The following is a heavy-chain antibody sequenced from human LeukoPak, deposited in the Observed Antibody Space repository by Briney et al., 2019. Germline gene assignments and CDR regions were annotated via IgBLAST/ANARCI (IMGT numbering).Heavy chain of an antibody. CDR1: GFTFSNNG. CDR3: AKSHLTLTVVITDPGLDI. V-gene: IGHV3-23*01. J-gene: IGHJ3*02. D-gene: IGHD3-22*01. CDR2: VTGSGSNT. Sequence: GGSLRLSCAASGFTFSNNGMSWVRQAPGKGLEWVSAVTGSGSNTYYADSVKGRFTISRDNSKNTLYLQMNSLRAEDTAVYYCAKSHLTLTVVITDPGLDIWGQGTVVTVSS.